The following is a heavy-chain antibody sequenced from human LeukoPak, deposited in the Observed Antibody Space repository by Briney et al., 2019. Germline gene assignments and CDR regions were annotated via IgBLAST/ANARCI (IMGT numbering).Heavy chain of an antibody. CDR1: GGSFSGYY. V-gene: IGHV4-34*01. Sequence: PSETLSLTCAVYGGSFSGYYWSWIRQPPGKGLEWIGEINHSGSTNYNPSLKSRVTISVDTSKNQFSLKLSSVTAADTAVYYWARGEGYCSSTSCYARWFDPWGQGTLVTVSS. D-gene: IGHD2-2*01. J-gene: IGHJ5*02. CDR3: ARGEGYCSSTSCYARWFDP. CDR2: INHSGST.